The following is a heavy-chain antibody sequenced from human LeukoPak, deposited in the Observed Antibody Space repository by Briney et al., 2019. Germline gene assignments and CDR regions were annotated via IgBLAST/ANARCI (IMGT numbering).Heavy chain of an antibody. D-gene: IGHD1-26*01. CDR3: VRDRELTY. J-gene: IGHJ4*02. CDR1: GGSISIYY. CDR2: IYNSGST. V-gene: IGHV4-59*01. Sequence: SETLSLTCTVSGGSISIYYWSWIRQPPGKGLEWIGYIYNSGSTNYNPSLRSRVTISVDASKNQFSLKLTSVTAADTAVYYCVRDRELTYWGQGTLVTVSS.